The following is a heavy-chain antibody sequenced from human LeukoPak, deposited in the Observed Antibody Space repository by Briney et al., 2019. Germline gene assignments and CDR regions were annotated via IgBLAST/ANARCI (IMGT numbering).Heavy chain of an antibody. CDR3: ERVPTGTKTGGREH. V-gene: IGHV1-69*05. J-gene: IGHJ1*01. Sequence: AASVKVSCRAPEGPFTTYRLTWVPQAPGQGLEWMGGIIPMFGTPNYAQKFQGRVTITTDDSTSTAYLELSRLRSEDTAVYYCERVPTGTKTGGREHWGQGTLVTVSS. D-gene: IGHD1-1*01. CDR2: IIPMFGTP. CDR1: EGPFTTYR.